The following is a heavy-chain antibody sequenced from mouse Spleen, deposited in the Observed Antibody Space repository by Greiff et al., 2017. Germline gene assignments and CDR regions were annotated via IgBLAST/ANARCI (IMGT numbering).Heavy chain of an antibody. CDR1: GYSITSDYA. D-gene: IGHD1-3*01. CDR3: ASLNWYYFDY. V-gene: IGHV3-2*02. J-gene: IGHJ2*01. CDR2: ISYSGST. Sequence: EVQLQESGPGLVKPSQSLSLTCTVTGYSITSDYAWKWIRQPPGNKLEWMGYISYSGSTSYNPSLKSRISITRDTSKNQFFLQLNSVTTEDTATYYCASLNWYYFDYWGQGTTLTVSS.